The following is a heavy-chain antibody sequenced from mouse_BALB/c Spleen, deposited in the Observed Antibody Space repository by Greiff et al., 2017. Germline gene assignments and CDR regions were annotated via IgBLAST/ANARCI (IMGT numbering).Heavy chain of an antibody. CDR1: GYSITSDYA. J-gene: IGHJ4*01. D-gene: IGHD1-1*02. Sequence: EVKLQESGPGLVKPSQSLSLTCTVTGYSITSDYAWNWIRQFPGNKLEWMGYISYSGSTSYNPSLKSRISITRDTSKNQFFLQLNSVTTEDTATYYCARGYYGHLYAMDYWGQGTSVTVSS. CDR3: ARGYYGHLYAMDY. CDR2: ISYSGST. V-gene: IGHV3-2*02.